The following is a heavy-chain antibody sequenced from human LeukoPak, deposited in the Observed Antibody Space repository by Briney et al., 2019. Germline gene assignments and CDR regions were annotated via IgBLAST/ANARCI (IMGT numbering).Heavy chain of an antibody. CDR3: ARQLYVSGSYYAPMDV. J-gene: IGHJ6*03. CDR1: GGSISSGSYY. V-gene: IGHV4-39*01. CDR2: IYASGRA. Sequence: PSETLSLTCNVSGGSISSGSYYWGWIRQPPGKGLEWIGHIYASGRADYSPSLKSRVTISVDTSNNWFSLKLTSVTAADTALYFCARQLYVSGSYYAPMDVWGKGTTVTISS. D-gene: IGHD3-10*01.